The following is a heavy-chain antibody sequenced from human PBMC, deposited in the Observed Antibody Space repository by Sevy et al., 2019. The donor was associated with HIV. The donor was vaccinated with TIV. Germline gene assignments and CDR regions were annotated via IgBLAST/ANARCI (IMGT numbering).Heavy chain of an antibody. J-gene: IGHJ3*02. CDR2: ISYDGSNK. Sequence: GGSLRLSCAASGFTFSSYAMHWVRQAPGKGLEWVAVISYDGSNKYYADSVKGRFTISRDNSKNTLYLQMNSLRAEDTAVYYCARERDAFDIWGQGTVVTVSS. CDR3: ARERDAFDI. V-gene: IGHV3-30-3*01. CDR1: GFTFSSYA.